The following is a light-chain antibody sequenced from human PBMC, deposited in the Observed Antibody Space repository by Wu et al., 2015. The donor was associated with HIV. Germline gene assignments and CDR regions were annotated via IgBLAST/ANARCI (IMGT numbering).Light chain of an antibody. CDR3: QQYNSYPWT. CDR1: QNIKSW. CDR2: KAS. V-gene: IGKV1-5*03. J-gene: IGKJ1*01. Sequence: DIQMTQSPSTLSASVGDRVTITCRASQNIKSWLAWYQHKPGKAPKLLIYKASTLESEVPLRFSGSGSGTEFTLTISSLQPDDFATYYCQQYNSYPWTFGQGTKVEIK.